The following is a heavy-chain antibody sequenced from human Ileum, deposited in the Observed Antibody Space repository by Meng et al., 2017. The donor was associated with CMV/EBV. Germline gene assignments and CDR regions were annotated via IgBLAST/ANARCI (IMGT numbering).Heavy chain of an antibody. V-gene: IGHV3-53*01. CDR2: IYSGGTT. J-gene: IGHJ4*02. CDR1: GLTVSNNY. D-gene: IGHD5-24*01. Sequence: EVHLVEPGGVLIQSGASMSLPCAASGLTVSNNYMSWVRQAPGKGLEWVSVIYSGGTTYYADSVKGRFTISRDNSKNTLFLQMNNLRAEDTAVYYCARRFATAHGLDYWGQGTLVTVSS. CDR3: ARRFATAHGLDY.